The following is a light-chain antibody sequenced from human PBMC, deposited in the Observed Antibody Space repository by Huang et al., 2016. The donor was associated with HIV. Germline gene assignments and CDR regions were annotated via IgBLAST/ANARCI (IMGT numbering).Light chain of an antibody. CDR2: GAS. CDR3: QQYNNWPPLLT. Sequence: EIVMTQSPATLCVSPGERVILSCRASESVSSSLAWYHQKPGQAPRLLIYGASTRASGVPPRFSGSGSGTEFTLTISSLQSADFAVYYCQQYNNWPPLLTFGGGTKVEIK. J-gene: IGKJ4*01. CDR1: ESVSSS. V-gene: IGKV3-15*01.